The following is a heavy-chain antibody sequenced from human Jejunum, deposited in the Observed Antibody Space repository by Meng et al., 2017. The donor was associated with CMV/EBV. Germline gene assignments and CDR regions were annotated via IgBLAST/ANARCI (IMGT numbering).Heavy chain of an antibody. Sequence: SGYIFTDYYLHWVRRAPGQGPEWMGWIVPDTGKTNYAQKFQGRVTMSLDTSITTVYMELSRLRSDDTAVYYCTTTPRGSGTYYVYWGQGTLVTVSS. CDR1: GYIFTDYY. V-gene: IGHV1-2*02. CDR3: TTTPRGSGTYYVY. D-gene: IGHD1-26*01. J-gene: IGHJ4*02. CDR2: IVPDTGKT.